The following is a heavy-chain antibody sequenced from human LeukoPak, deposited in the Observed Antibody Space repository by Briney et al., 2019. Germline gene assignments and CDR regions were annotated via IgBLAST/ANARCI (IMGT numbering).Heavy chain of an antibody. CDR1: GGSFSGYY. J-gene: IGHJ4*02. V-gene: IGHV4-34*01. Sequence: SETLSLTCAVYGGSFSGYYWSWIRQPPGKGLEWIGEINHSGSTHYNPSLKSRVTISVDTSKNQFSLKLSSVTAADTAVYYCASSGEQYYFDYWGQGTLVTVSS. CDR2: INHSGST. CDR3: ASSGEQYYFDY. D-gene: IGHD1/OR15-1a*01.